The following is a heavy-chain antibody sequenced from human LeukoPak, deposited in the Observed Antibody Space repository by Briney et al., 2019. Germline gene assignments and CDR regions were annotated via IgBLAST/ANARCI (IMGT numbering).Heavy chain of an antibody. CDR2: INHSGST. J-gene: IGHJ4*02. Sequence: SETLSLTCAVYGGSFSGYYWSWIRQPPGKGLEWIGEINHSGSTNYNPSLKSRVTISVDTSKNQLSLKLSSVTAADTAVYYCAREPLWFRGRYFDYWGQGTLVTVSS. CDR1: GGSFSGYY. V-gene: IGHV4-34*01. CDR3: AREPLWFRGRYFDY. D-gene: IGHD3-10*01.